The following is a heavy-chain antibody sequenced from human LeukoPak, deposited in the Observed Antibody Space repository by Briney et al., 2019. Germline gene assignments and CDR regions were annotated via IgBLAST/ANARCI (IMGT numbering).Heavy chain of an antibody. D-gene: IGHD3-22*01. J-gene: IGHJ3*02. Sequence: ASVKVSCKASGYTFTGYYMHWVRQAPGQGLEWMGRINPNSGGTNYAQKFQGRVTMTRDTSISTAYMELSRLRSGDMAVYYCARDWDYYDSSGYYSDAFDIWGQGTMVTVSS. CDR2: INPNSGGT. CDR3: ARDWDYYDSSGYYSDAFDI. CDR1: GYTFTGYY. V-gene: IGHV1-2*06.